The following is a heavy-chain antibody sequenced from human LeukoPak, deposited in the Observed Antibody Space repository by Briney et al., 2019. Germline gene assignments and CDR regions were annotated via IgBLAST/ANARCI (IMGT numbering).Heavy chain of an antibody. Sequence: PGGSLRLSCAASGSTFRSYWMSWVRRAPGKGLEWVANIKQDGSEKYYVDSVKGRFTISRDNAKNSLYLQMNSLRAEDTAVYYCARDVVAARLRGRAFDIWGQGTMVTVSS. CDR3: ARDVVAARLRGRAFDI. D-gene: IGHD6-6*01. V-gene: IGHV3-7*05. J-gene: IGHJ3*02. CDR2: IKQDGSEK. CDR1: GSTFRSYW.